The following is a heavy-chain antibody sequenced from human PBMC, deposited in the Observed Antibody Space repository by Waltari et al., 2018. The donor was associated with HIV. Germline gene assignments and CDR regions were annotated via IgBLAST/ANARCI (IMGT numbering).Heavy chain of an antibody. D-gene: IGHD2-15*01. V-gene: IGHV4-59*01. CDR3: ARDLVVAAAEGFDP. J-gene: IGHJ5*02. CDR2: IYYSGRT. Sequence: QVELQESGPGLVKPSETLSLPCTFPGCSITRYSWSWIRQSPGLGLEWIGHIYYSGRTTYNPSLKGRVIMSLDTSKNHISLNLRSLSAADTAVYYCARDLVVAAAEGFDPWGQGILVTVSS. CDR1: GCSITRYS.